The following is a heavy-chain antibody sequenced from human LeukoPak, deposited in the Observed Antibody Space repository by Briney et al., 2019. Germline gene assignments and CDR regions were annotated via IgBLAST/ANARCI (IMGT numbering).Heavy chain of an antibody. CDR3: ATNMRVVSAFDI. CDR2: SFTSGTT. D-gene: IGHD3-22*01. V-gene: IGHV4-4*09. J-gene: IGHJ3*02. CDR1: GVSSSGYY. Sequence: SETLSLTCSVSGVSSSGYYWSWIRQSPGKGLEWIGYSFTSGTTTYNPSLKSRVTISVDTSTNQISLKLRSVTAADTAVYYCATNMRVVSAFDIWGQGTMVTVSS.